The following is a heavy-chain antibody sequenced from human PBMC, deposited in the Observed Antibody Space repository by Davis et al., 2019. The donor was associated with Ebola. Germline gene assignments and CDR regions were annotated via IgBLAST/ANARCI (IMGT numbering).Heavy chain of an antibody. V-gene: IGHV1-69*13. J-gene: IGHJ3*02. Sequence: SVKVSCKASGGTFSSYAISWVRQAPGQGLEWMGGIIPIFGTANCAQKFQGRVTITADESTSTAYMELSSLRSEDTAVYYCARGPYYGSGSPDAFDIWGQGTMVAVSS. D-gene: IGHD3-10*01. CDR2: IIPIFGTA. CDR1: GGTFSSYA. CDR3: ARGPYYGSGSPDAFDI.